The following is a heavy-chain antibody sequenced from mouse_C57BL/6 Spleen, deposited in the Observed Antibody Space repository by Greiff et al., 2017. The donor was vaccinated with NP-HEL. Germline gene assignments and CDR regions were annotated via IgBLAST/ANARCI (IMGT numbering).Heavy chain of an antibody. CDR3: ANIYYYGSSYFDY. V-gene: IGHV1-26*01. D-gene: IGHD1-1*01. Sequence: EVQLQQSGPELVKPGASVKISCKASGYTFTDYYMNWVKQSHGKSLEWIGDINPNNGGTSYNQKFKGKATLTVDKSSSTAYMELRSLTSEDSAVYYCANIYYYGSSYFDYWGQGTTLTVSS. CDR2: INPNNGGT. CDR1: GYTFTDYY. J-gene: IGHJ2*01.